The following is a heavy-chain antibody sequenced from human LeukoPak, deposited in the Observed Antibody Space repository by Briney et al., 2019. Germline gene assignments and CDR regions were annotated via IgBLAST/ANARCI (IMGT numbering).Heavy chain of an antibody. D-gene: IGHD1-26*01. CDR3: ARDNRNSGIPFDY. Sequence: SVKVSCKASGGTFSSYAISWVRQAPGQGLEWMGGIIPIFGTANYAQKFQGRVTITTDESTSTAYMELSSLRSEDTAVCYCARDNRNSGIPFDYWGQGTLVTVSS. V-gene: IGHV1-69*05. CDR2: IIPIFGTA. J-gene: IGHJ4*02. CDR1: GGTFSSYA.